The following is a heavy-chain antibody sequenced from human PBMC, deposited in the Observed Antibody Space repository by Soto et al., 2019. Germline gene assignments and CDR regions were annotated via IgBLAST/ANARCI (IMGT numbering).Heavy chain of an antibody. CDR1: GGSFSGYY. V-gene: IGHV4-34*01. CDR2: INHSGST. CDR3: ARGCSWFHPYYYGTYDAFDI. D-gene: IGHD3-10*01. J-gene: IGHJ3*02. Sequence: SETLSLTCAVYGGSFSGYYWSWIRQPPGKGLEWIGEINHSGSTNYNPSLKSRVTISVDTSKNQFSLKLSSVTAADTAVYYCARGCSWFHPYYYGTYDAFDIWGQGTMVPVSS.